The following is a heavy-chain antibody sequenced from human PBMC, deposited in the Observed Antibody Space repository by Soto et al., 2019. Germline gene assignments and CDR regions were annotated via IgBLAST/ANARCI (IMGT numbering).Heavy chain of an antibody. D-gene: IGHD2-2*01. CDR1: GGSISSSSYY. CDR3: ARESGCSSTSCYQGDDY. CDR2: IYYSGST. V-gene: IGHV4-39*02. J-gene: IGHJ4*02. Sequence: SETLSLTCTVSGGSISSSSYYWGWIRQPPGKGLEWIGSIYYSGSTYYNPSLKSRVTISVDTSKNQFSLKLSSVTAADTAVYYCARESGCSSTSCYQGDDYWGQGTLVTVS.